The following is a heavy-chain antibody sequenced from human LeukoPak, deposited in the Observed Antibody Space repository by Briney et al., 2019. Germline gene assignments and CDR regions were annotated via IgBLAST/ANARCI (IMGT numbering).Heavy chain of an antibody. CDR1: GFIFSNYW. D-gene: IGHD5-12*01. J-gene: IGHJ4*02. CDR2: IKPDGSGE. Sequence: GGSPRLSCAASGFIFSNYWMTWVRQAPGKALEWVANIKPDGSGEYYVDSLKGRFTISRDSAENSLFLQMNNLRVDDTAVYYCARSGGYGWDYWGQGAVVTVSS. CDR3: ARSGGYGWDY. V-gene: IGHV3-7*01.